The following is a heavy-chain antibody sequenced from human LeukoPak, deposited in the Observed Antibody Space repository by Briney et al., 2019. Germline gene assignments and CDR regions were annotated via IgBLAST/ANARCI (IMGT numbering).Heavy chain of an antibody. D-gene: IGHD5-12*01. Sequence: KPSETLSLTCAVYGGSFSGYYWSWVRQPPGKGLEWIGEINHSGRTNYNPSLKSRVTISVDTSKNQFSLKLSSVTAADTAVYYCARGKARGGYSGYDYPNWFDPWGQGTLVTVSS. V-gene: IGHV4-34*01. CDR1: GGSFSGYY. J-gene: IGHJ5*02. CDR2: INHSGRT. CDR3: ARGKARGGYSGYDYPNWFDP.